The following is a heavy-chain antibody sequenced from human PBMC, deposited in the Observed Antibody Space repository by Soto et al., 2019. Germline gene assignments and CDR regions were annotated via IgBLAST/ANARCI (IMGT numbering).Heavy chain of an antibody. Sequence: QVQLVQSGAAVKKPGSSVKVSCKASGGTFSSYAISWVRQAPGQGLEWMGGIIPIFGTANYAQKFQGRVTITADESTSTAYMELSSXXSXDXXVYYCARLSLSQSKRYSSSSSPARRGYYYYYGMDVWGQGTTVTVSS. J-gene: IGHJ6*02. CDR2: IIPIFGTA. V-gene: IGHV1-69*12. CDR3: ARLSLSQSKRYSSSSSPARRGYYYYYGMDV. D-gene: IGHD6-6*01. CDR1: GGTFSSYA.